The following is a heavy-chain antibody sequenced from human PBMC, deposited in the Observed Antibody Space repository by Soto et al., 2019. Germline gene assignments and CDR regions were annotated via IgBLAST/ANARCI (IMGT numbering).Heavy chain of an antibody. CDR3: ARDFGHGYYLDY. CDR2: ITDSSDTV. J-gene: IGHJ4*02. V-gene: IGHV3-48*02. D-gene: IGHD3-3*01. Sequence: EVQLVESGGGLVQPGGSLRLSCVASGFSFSNYNMNWVRQAPGKGLEWVSYITDSSDTVHYADSVRGRFTISRDNAESSLYLQMNSLRDEDTAVYFCARDFGHGYYLDYWGRGILVTVSS. CDR1: GFSFSNYN.